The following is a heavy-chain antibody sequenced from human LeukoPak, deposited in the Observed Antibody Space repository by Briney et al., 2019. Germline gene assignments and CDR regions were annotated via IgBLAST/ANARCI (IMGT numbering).Heavy chain of an antibody. V-gene: IGHV4-30-4*01. CDR2: IYYSGST. CDR3: ARAVVPAVIPLWDWYFDL. J-gene: IGHJ2*01. Sequence: SETLSLTCTVSGGSISNYYWSWIRQPPGKGLEWIGYIYYSGSTYYNPSLKSRVTISVDTSKNQFSLKLSSVTAADTAVYYCARAVVPAVIPLWDWYFDLWGRGTLVTVSS. CDR1: GGSISNYY. D-gene: IGHD2-2*02.